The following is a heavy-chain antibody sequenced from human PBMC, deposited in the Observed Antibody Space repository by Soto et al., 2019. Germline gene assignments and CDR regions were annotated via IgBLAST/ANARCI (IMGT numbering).Heavy chain of an antibody. CDR1: GFTFSSYS. V-gene: IGHV3-21*02. Sequence: EVQLVESGGVLVKPGGSLRLSCAASGFTFSSYSMNWVRQAPGKGLEWVSSISSSSFSINYADSVKGRFSISRDNAQNSLHLQINNLRAEDTAFYYCARNESSNFYGSDVCGQGTTVTVSS. CDR3: ARNESSNFYGSDV. J-gene: IGHJ6*02. CDR2: ISSSSFSI. D-gene: IGHD6-6*01.